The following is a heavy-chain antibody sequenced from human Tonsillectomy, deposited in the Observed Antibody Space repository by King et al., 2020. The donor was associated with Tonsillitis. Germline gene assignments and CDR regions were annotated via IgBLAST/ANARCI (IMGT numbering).Heavy chain of an antibody. V-gene: IGHV1-2*02. CDR2: INPNSGGT. CDR1: GYTFTGYY. CDR3: ARDYYGSGSIFFDP. Sequence: QVQLVESGAEVKKPGASVKVSCKASGYTFTGYYMHWVRQAPGQGLEWMGWINPNSGGTNYAQKFQGRVTMTRDTSISTAYMDLSRLRSDDTAVYYCARDYYGSGSIFFDPWGHGTLVTVSS. D-gene: IGHD3-10*01. J-gene: IGHJ5*02.